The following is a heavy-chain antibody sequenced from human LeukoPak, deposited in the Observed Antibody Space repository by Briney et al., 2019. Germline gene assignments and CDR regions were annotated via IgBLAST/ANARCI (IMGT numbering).Heavy chain of an antibody. D-gene: IGHD3-10*01. CDR3: ARETYSGSGSYNYFDY. J-gene: IGHJ4*02. CDR1: GFTFTTYD. CDR2: ISSSARII. V-gene: IGHV3-48*03. Sequence: GGSLRPSCAASGFTFTTYDLNWVRQAPGKGLEWLSSISSSARIIYYADSVKGRFTISRDNAKNSLYLQMNSLRAEDTAVYYCARETYSGSGSYNYFDYWGQGTLVTVSS.